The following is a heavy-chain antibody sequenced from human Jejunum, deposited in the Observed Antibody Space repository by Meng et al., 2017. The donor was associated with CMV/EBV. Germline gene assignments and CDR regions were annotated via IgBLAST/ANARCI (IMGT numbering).Heavy chain of an antibody. J-gene: IGHJ4*02. Sequence: LTCAVYGASFGCYYWSWIRQPPGKGLEWIGEINHIGSTKYNPSLRSRVTISLDTSKNQFSLKLNSVTAADTAIYYCARRVVPAAIGYWGQGSLVTVSS. CDR2: INHIGST. CDR3: ARRVVPAAIGY. V-gene: IGHV4-34*01. CDR1: GASFGCYY. D-gene: IGHD2-2*01.